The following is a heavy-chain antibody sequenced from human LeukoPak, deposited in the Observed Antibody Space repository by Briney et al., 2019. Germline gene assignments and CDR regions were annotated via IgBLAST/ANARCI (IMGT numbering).Heavy chain of an antibody. CDR1: GYTFTACY. Sequence: GASVKVSCKASGYTFTACYIHWLRQAPGQGLEWMVWFNPNSCGTNYAQKFQGLVTMSRNTFITTAYMELNRLISDETAAYYCASTTVPWTDCLLHVYWGPGTLGTASS. J-gene: IGHJ4*02. D-gene: IGHD2/OR15-2a*01. CDR2: FNPNSCGT. V-gene: IGHV1-2*02. CDR3: ASTTVPWTDCLLHVY.